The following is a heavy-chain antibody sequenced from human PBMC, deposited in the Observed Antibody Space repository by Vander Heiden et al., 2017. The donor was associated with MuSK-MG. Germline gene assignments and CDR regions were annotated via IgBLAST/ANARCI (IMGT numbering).Heavy chain of an antibody. CDR3: ARVGNDGGWYSAEFDY. CDR1: GFTFTNQW. V-gene: IGHV3-7*01. CDR2: IKIDGSEK. D-gene: IGHD6-19*01. J-gene: IGHJ4*02. Sequence: EVQLVESGGGLVQPGGSLSLSCAAPGFTFTNQWMGWVRQSPGKGLEWVASIKIDGSEKFYVDSVKGRFTISRDNAKNSVFLQVNSLRAEDTSVYYCARVGNDGGWYSAEFDYWGQGTLVTVSS.